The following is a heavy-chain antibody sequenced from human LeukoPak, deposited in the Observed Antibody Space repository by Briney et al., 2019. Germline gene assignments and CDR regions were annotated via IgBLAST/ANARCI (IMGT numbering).Heavy chain of an antibody. Sequence: SETLSLTCAVYGGSFSGYYWTWIRQSPGKGLQWIGEINNSGSTNCNPSLKSRVTVSVDTSKNQFSLKLTSVTAADTAVYYCARARETVAIDSWGQGTLVTVSS. CDR3: ARARETVAIDS. CDR2: INNSGST. CDR1: GGSFSGYY. D-gene: IGHD5-12*01. V-gene: IGHV4-34*01. J-gene: IGHJ4*02.